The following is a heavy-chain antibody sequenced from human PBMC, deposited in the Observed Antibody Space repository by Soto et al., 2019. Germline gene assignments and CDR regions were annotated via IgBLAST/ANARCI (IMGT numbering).Heavy chain of an antibody. CDR2: IYYSGST. CDR3: ARVGYYDFWSGSRSPFYYGMDV. CDR1: GGSISSYY. Sequence: LSLTCTVSGGSISSYYWSWIRQPPGKGLEWIGYIYYSGSTNYNPSLKSRLTISVDTSKNQFSLKLSSVTAADTAVYYCARVGYYDFWSGSRSPFYYGMDVWGQGTTVTVS. V-gene: IGHV4-59*01. D-gene: IGHD3-3*01. J-gene: IGHJ6*02.